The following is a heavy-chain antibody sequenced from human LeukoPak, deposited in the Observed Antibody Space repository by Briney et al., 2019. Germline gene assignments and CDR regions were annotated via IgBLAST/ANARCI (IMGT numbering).Heavy chain of an antibody. J-gene: IGHJ4*02. CDR3: ATLWSRYCSGGSCYDRYYFDY. CDR2: VDPEDGET. CDR1: GYTFTDYY. Sequence: ASVKVSCKVSGYTFTDYYMHWVQQAPGKGLEWMGLVDPEDGETIYAEKFQGRVTITADTSTDTAYMELSSLRSEDTAVYYRATLWSRYCSGGSCYDRYYFDYWGQGTLVTVSS. V-gene: IGHV1-69-2*01. D-gene: IGHD2-15*01.